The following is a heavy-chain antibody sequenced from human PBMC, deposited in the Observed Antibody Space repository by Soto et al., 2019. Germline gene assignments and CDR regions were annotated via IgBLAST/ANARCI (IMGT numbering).Heavy chain of an antibody. J-gene: IGHJ4*02. CDR3: ARAFRYFDC. Sequence: PGGSLRLSCAASGFTFSDYTMNWVRQAPGKGLEWVSYISVSSNSIYYADSVKGRFTISRDNAKSSLYLQMNSLRDEDTAVYYCARAFRYFDCWGLGTLVTVSS. CDR2: ISVSSNSI. D-gene: IGHD3-9*01. V-gene: IGHV3-48*02. CDR1: GFTFSDYT.